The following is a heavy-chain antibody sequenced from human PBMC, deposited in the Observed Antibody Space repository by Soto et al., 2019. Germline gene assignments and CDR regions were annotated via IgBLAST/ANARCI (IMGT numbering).Heavy chain of an antibody. Sequence: LRLSCAASGFTFSSYAMSWVRQAPGKGLEWVSAISGSGGSTYYADSVKGRFTISRDNSKNTLYLQMNSLRAEDTAVYYCAKEVWYYYGSGRHYYGMDVWGQGTTVTVSS. V-gene: IGHV3-23*01. D-gene: IGHD3-10*01. CDR3: AKEVWYYYGSGRHYYGMDV. J-gene: IGHJ6*02. CDR1: GFTFSSYA. CDR2: ISGSGGST.